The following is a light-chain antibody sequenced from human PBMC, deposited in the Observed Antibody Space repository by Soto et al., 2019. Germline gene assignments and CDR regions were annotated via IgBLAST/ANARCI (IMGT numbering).Light chain of an antibody. CDR3: QQYGSSRWT. Sequence: EIVLTQSPDTLSLFPGERATLSCRASQSVSSTYLAWYQQKLGQAPSLLIVGASSRATGIPDRFSGSGSGTDFTLTISRLEPEDFAVYYCQQYGSSRWTFGQGTKVEIK. CDR1: QSVSSTY. CDR2: GAS. J-gene: IGKJ1*01. V-gene: IGKV3-20*01.